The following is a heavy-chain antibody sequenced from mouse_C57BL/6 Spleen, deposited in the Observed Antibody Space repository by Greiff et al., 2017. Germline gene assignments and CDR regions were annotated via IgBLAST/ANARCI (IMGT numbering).Heavy chain of an antibody. D-gene: IGHD1-3*01. Sequence: EVQGVESGGDLVKPGGSLKLSCAASGFTFSSYGMSWVRQTPDKRLEWVATISSGGSYTYYPDSVKGRFTISRDNSKNTLYLQMSSLKSEDTAMYYCARKPYKYYFDYWGQGTTLTVSS. CDR3: ARKPYKYYFDY. CDR1: GFTFSSYG. J-gene: IGHJ2*01. CDR2: ISSGGSYT. V-gene: IGHV5-6*01.